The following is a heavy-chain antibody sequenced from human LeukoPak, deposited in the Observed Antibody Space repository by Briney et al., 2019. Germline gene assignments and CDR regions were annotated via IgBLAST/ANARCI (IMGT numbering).Heavy chain of an antibody. D-gene: IGHD6-19*01. V-gene: IGHV3-74*01. CDR3: AKDSGRSYSSGWYDAFDI. CDR1: GFTFSSYW. J-gene: IGHJ3*02. Sequence: PGGSLRLSCAASGFTFSSYWMHWVRQAPGKGLVWVSRINSDGSSTSYADSVKGRFTISRDNAKNSLYLQMNSLRAEDMALYYCAKDSGRSYSSGWYDAFDIWGQGTMVTVSS. CDR2: INSDGSST.